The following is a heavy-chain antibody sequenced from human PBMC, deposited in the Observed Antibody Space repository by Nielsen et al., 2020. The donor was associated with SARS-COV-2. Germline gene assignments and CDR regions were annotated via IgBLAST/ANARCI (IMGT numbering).Heavy chain of an antibody. CDR3: ARENTPLYDFWSGPLLKFDY. J-gene: IGHJ4*02. D-gene: IGHD3-3*01. CDR2: ISAYNGNT. CDR1: GYTFTRYG. Sequence: ASVKVSCKASGYTFTRYGISWVRQAPGQGLEWMGWISAYNGNTNYAQKVQGRVTMTTDTSTSTAYMELRSLRSDDTAVYYCARENTPLYDFWSGPLLKFDYWGQGTLVTVSS. V-gene: IGHV1-18*01.